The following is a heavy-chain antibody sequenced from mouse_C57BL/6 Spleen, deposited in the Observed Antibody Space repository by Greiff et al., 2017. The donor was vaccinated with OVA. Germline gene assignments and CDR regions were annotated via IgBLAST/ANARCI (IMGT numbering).Heavy chain of an antibody. V-gene: IGHV5-12*01. CDR1: GFTFSDYY. J-gene: IGHJ4*01. CDR2: ISNGGGST. CDR3: ARSYYGSPLPMDY. Sequence: VQLVESGGGLVQPGGSLKLSCAASGFTFSDYYMYWVRQTPEKRLEWVAYISNGGGSTYYPDTVKGRFTISRDNAKNTLYLQMSRLKSEDTAMYYCARSYYGSPLPMDYWGQGTSVTVSS. D-gene: IGHD1-1*01.